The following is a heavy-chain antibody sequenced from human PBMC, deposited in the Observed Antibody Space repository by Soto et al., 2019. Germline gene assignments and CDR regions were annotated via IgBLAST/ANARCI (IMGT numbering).Heavy chain of an antibody. CDR3: ARGHRYCSGGSCKGYYYYYGMDV. CDR1: GFTFSSYW. D-gene: IGHD2-15*01. J-gene: IGHJ6*02. V-gene: IGHV3-74*01. Sequence: EVQLVESGGGLVQPGGSLRLSCAASGFTFSSYWMHWVRQAPGKGLVWVSRINSDGSSTSYADSVKGRFTISRDNAKNTLYPQMNSLRAEDTAVYYCARGHRYCSGGSCKGYYYYYGMDVWGQGTTVTVSS. CDR2: INSDGSST.